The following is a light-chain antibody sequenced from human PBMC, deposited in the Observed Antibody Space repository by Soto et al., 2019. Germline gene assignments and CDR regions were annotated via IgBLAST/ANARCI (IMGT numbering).Light chain of an antibody. CDR2: KAS. CDR1: QSISSW. V-gene: IGKV1-5*03. Sequence: DIPMTQSPSTLSASVGDRVTITCRASQSISSWLAGYQQKPGKAPKLLIYKASSLESGVQSRFNGSGSGKEFTLTISSLQPDDFATDYCQQYNSYWTCGQGTKVVIK. CDR3: QQYNSYWT. J-gene: IGKJ1*01.